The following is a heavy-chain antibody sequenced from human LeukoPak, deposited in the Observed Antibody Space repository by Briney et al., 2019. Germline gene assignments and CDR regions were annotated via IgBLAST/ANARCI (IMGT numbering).Heavy chain of an antibody. CDR1: GFTFRNYA. CDR2: ISGSGGNT. J-gene: IGHJ4*02. D-gene: IGHD2-21*02. Sequence: PGGSLRLSCAASGFTFRNYAMSWVRQAPGKGLDWVSAISGSGGNTYYADSVKGRFTISRDNSKNTLYLQMNSLRAEDTAVYYCAKHRGSYGDFIFLDFWGQGTLVTVSS. V-gene: IGHV3-23*01. CDR3: AKHRGSYGDFIFLDF.